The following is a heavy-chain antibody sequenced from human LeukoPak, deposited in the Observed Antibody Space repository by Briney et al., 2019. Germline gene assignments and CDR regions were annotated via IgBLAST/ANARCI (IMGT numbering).Heavy chain of an antibody. CDR3: AREDVYNWFDP. J-gene: IGHJ5*02. D-gene: IGHD5-24*01. CDR1: GFTFSDYY. V-gene: IGHV3-11*04. Sequence: PGGSLRLSCAASGFTFSDYYMSWIRQAPGKGLEWVSYISSSSSTIYYADSEKGRFTISRDNAKNSLYLQMNSLRAEDTAVYYCAREDVYNWFDPWGQGTLVTVSS. CDR2: ISSSSSTI.